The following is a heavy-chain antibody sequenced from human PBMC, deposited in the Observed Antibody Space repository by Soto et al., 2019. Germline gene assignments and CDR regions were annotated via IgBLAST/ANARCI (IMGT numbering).Heavy chain of an antibody. CDR1: GGSINSSDYY. CDR3: ARDRSLDLWSGSWFDP. D-gene: IGHD3-3*01. Sequence: QVQLQESGPGLVEPSQTLALTCSVSGGSINSSDYYWTWIRQHPEKGLEWIGYIFYTGSTYYNPSLRSRATISVDTSNNQFSLRLTSVTAADTAVYYCARDRSLDLWSGSWFDPWGQGTLVTVSS. V-gene: IGHV4-31*03. CDR2: IFYTGST. J-gene: IGHJ5*02.